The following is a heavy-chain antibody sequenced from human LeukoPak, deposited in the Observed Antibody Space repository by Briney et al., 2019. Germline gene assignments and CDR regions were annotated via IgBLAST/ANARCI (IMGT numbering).Heavy chain of an antibody. V-gene: IGHV4-30-4*01. CDR3: ARDVYVWGGLDY. CDR2: IYYSGST. CDR1: GGSISSGDYY. Sequence: KSSETLSLTCTVSGGSISSGDYYWSWIRQPPGKGLEWIGYIYYSGSTYYNPSLKSRVTISVDTSKNQFSLKLSSVTAADTAVYYCARDVYVWGGLDYWGQGTLVTVSS. J-gene: IGHJ4*02. D-gene: IGHD3-16*01.